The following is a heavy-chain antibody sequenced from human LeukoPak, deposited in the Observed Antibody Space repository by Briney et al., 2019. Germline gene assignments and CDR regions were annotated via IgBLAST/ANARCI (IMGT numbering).Heavy chain of an antibody. CDR3: ARDRNSSSETYFDY. CDR1: GYTFTSYG. D-gene: IGHD6-6*01. J-gene: IGHJ4*02. CDR2: ISAYNGNT. V-gene: IGHV1-18*01. Sequence: ASVKVSCKASGYTFTSYGISWVRRAPGQGLEWMGWISAYNGNTNYAQKLQGRVTMTTDTSTSTAYMELRSLRSDDTAVYYCARDRNSSSETYFDYWGQGTLVTVSS.